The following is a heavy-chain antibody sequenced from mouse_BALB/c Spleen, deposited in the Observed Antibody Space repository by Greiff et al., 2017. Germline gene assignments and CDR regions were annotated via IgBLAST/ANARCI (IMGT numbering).Heavy chain of an antibody. CDR3: ARDYDYDGGFAY. V-gene: IGHV5-4*02. CDR1: GFTFSDYY. Sequence: VQLQESGGGLVKPGGSLKLSCAASGFTFSDYYMYWVRQTPEKRLEWVATISDGGSYTYYPDSVKGRFTISRDNAKNNLYLQMSSLKSEDTAMYYCARDYDYDGGFAYWGQGTLVTVSA. CDR2: ISDGGSYT. D-gene: IGHD2-4*01. J-gene: IGHJ3*01.